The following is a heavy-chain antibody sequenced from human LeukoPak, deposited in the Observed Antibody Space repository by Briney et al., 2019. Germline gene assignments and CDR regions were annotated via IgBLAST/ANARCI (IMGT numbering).Heavy chain of an antibody. J-gene: IGHJ6*03. CDR2: MYYRGST. CDR1: GGSISSSSHY. V-gene: IGHV4-39*07. Sequence: SETLSLTCTVSGGSISSSSHYWGWIRQPPGKGLEWIGSMYYRGSTYHNPSLKSRVTISVDTSKNQFSLKLSSVTAADTAVYYCARAPSDSSGYSSYYYYMDVWGKGTTVTVSS. D-gene: IGHD3-22*01. CDR3: ARAPSDSSGYSSYYYYMDV.